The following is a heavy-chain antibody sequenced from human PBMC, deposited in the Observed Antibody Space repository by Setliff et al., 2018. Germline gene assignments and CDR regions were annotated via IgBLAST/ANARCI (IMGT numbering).Heavy chain of an antibody. CDR3: ARSGGSNWQTKLDY. Sequence: ASVKVSCKASGYTFTSYAIHWVRQAPGQRLEWMGWINAGNGNTKCSQEFQDRVTITRDTSASIAFMELSSLRSEDMAVYYCARSGGSNWQTKLDYWGQGTLVTVSS. CDR2: INAGNGNT. D-gene: IGHD2-15*01. J-gene: IGHJ4*02. CDR1: GYTFTSYA. V-gene: IGHV1-3*03.